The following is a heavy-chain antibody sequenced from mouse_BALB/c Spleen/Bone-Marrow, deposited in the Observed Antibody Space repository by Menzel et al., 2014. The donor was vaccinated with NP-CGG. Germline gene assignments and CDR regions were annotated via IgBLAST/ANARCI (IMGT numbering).Heavy chain of an antibody. Sequence: EVKLVESGGGLVQPGGSLKLSCAASGFDFSRYWMSWVRQAPGKGLEWIGEINPDSSTINYTPSLKDKFIISRDNAKNTLYLQMSKVRSEDTALYYCARHGYYAMDYWGQGTPVTVSS. V-gene: IGHV4-1*02. CDR3: ARHGYYAMDY. J-gene: IGHJ4*01. CDR2: INPDSSTI. CDR1: GFDFSRYW.